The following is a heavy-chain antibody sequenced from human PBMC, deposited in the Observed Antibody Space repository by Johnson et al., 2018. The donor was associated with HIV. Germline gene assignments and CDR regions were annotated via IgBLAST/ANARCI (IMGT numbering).Heavy chain of an antibody. CDR3: AKPRQPSDAFDI. V-gene: IGHV3-30*02. Sequence: VRQAPGKGLEWVAFIRYDGSNKYYADSVKGRFTISRDNSKNTLYLQMNSLRAEDTAVYYCAKPRQPSDAFDIWGQGTMVTVSS. D-gene: IGHD6-13*01. CDR2: IRYDGSNK. J-gene: IGHJ3*02.